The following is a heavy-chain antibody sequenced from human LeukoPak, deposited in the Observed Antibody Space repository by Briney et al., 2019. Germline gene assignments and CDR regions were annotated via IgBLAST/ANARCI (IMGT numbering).Heavy chain of an antibody. Sequence: GGSLRLSCAASGFTFSSYAMHWVRQAPGKGLEWVTFIRYDGSNKYYADSVKGRFTISRDNSKNTLYLQMNSLRAEDTAVYYCAKDPWGPHDYWGQGTLVTVSS. J-gene: IGHJ4*02. CDR2: IRYDGSNK. V-gene: IGHV3-30*02. D-gene: IGHD3-16*01. CDR1: GFTFSSYA. CDR3: AKDPWGPHDY.